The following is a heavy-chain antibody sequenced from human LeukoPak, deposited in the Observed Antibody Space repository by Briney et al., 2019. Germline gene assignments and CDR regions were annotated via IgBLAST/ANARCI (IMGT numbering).Heavy chain of an antibody. J-gene: IGHJ4*02. D-gene: IGHD3-22*01. CDR1: GGSFSGYY. CDR2: INHSGST. Sequence: SETLSLTCAVYGGSFSGYYWSWIRQPPGKGLEWIGEINHSGSTNYNPSLKSRVTISVDTSKSQFSLKLSCVTAADTAVYYCARDARKDYYYSSADDYWGQGTLVTVSS. CDR3: ARDARKDYYYSSADDY. V-gene: IGHV4-34*01.